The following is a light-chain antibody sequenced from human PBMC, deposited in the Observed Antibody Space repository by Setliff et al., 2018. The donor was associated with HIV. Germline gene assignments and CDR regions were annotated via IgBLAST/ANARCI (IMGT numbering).Light chain of an antibody. CDR3: SSYTSSSTRV. J-gene: IGLJ1*01. Sequence: QSVLTQPASVSGSPGQSITISCSGTSSDVGAYNYVSWYQQHPGKAPKLTIYDVSNRPSGVSNRFSGSKSGNTASLTISGLQAEDEADYYCSSYTSSSTRVFGTGTKVTVL. V-gene: IGLV2-14*03. CDR1: SSDVGAYNY. CDR2: DVS.